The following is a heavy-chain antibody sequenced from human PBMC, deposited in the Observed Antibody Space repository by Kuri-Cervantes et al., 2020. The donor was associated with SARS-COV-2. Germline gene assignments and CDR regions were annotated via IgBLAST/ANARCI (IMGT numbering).Heavy chain of an antibody. D-gene: IGHD1-1*01. CDR2: VNHRGST. J-gene: IGHJ4*02. CDR3: ARLEV. CDR1: GESFSGYY. Sequence: SQTLSLTCAFYGESFSGYYWNWIRQSPGKGLEWIGEVNHRGSTNYNPSLKSRVTISVDTSKNQYSLKLTSVTAADTAVYYCARLEVWGPGTLVTVSS. V-gene: IGHV4-34*01.